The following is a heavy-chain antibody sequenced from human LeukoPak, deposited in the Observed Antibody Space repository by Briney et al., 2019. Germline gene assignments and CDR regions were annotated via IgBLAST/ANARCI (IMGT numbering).Heavy chain of an antibody. D-gene: IGHD6-13*01. CDR1: GFTLSNHW. Sequence: GGSPRLSCAASGFTLSNHWMSWVRQAPGKGLEWVANMKQDGSEEYYVDSVKGRFTISRDNAKNSLYLQMNSLRDDDTAVYYCARSLAAGFDIWGQGTMVTVSS. J-gene: IGHJ3*02. CDR2: MKQDGSEE. V-gene: IGHV3-7*04. CDR3: ARSLAAGFDI.